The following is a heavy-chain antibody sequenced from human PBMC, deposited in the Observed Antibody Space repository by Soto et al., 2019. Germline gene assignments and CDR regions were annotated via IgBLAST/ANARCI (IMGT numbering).Heavy chain of an antibody. V-gene: IGHV1-46*03. Sequence: ASVKVSCKASGYTFTSYYMHWVRQAPGQGLEWMGIINPSGGSTSYAQKFQGRVTMTRDTSTSTVYMELSSLRSEDTAVYYCASPITGTTKGDYYYMDVWGKGTTVTVSS. CDR1: GYTFTSYY. CDR2: INPSGGST. J-gene: IGHJ6*03. CDR3: ASPITGTTKGDYYYMDV. D-gene: IGHD1-7*01.